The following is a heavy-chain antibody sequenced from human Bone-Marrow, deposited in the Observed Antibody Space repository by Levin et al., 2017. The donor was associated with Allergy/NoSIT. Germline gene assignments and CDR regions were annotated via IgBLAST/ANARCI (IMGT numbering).Heavy chain of an antibody. J-gene: IGHJ5*02. V-gene: IGHV1-2*02. CDR3: ARDSDILTGRSINWFDP. Sequence: PGESLKISCKASGYTFTGYYMHWVRQAPGQGLEWMGWINPNSGGTNYAQKFQGRVTMTRDTSISTAYMELSRLRSDDTAVYYCARDSDILTGRSINWFDPWGQGTLVTVSS. D-gene: IGHD3-9*01. CDR1: GYTFTGYY. CDR2: INPNSGGT.